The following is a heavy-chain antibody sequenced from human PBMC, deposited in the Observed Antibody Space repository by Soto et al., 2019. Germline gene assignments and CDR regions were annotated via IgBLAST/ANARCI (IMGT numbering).Heavy chain of an antibody. V-gene: IGHV4-59*01. J-gene: IGHJ3*02. D-gene: IGHD3-22*01. CDR1: GGSISSAY. CDR3: ARGYFDSRGYSNTFDI. CDR2: IHNSGGT. Sequence: SETLSLTCTVSGGSISSAYWSWIRQPPGKGPEWIGYIHNSGGTNYNPSLKSRVTFSVDTSKNQFSLRLSSVTTADTAMYYCARGYFDSRGYSNTFDIWGQGTMVTVSS.